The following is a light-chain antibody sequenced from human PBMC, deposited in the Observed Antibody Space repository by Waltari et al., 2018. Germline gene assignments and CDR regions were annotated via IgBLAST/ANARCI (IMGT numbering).Light chain of an antibody. V-gene: IGKV3-20*01. Sequence: EIVLTQSPGTLSLSPGERATLSCSASQTVKNNNYSAWYQQKPGQAPRLLIYDASRRATGIPDRFSGSGSGTDFTLTISRLEPEDFAVYSCHQYGTSPRTFGLGTKLEIK. J-gene: IGKJ2*01. CDR3: HQYGTSPRT. CDR1: QTVKNNNY. CDR2: DAS.